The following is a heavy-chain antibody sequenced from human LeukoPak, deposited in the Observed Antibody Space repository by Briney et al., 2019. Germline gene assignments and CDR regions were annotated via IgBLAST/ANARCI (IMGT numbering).Heavy chain of an antibody. D-gene: IGHD6-13*01. Sequence: PGGSLRLSCAASGFTFSDYYMSWIRQAPGKGLEWVSAISGSGGSTYYADSVKGRFTISRDNSKNTLYLQMNSLRAEDTAVYYCAKDHIAAAPEQGAFDIWGQGTMVTVSS. CDR2: ISGSGGST. CDR1: GFTFSDYY. V-gene: IGHV3-23*01. J-gene: IGHJ3*02. CDR3: AKDHIAAAPEQGAFDI.